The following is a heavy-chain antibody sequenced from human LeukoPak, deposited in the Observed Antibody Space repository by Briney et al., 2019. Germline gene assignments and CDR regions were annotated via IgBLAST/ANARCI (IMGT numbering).Heavy chain of an antibody. D-gene: IGHD3-3*01. Sequence: GGSLRLSCVASGFTFGKYWMSWVRQAPGKGLEWVANIKLDGSEKSYVDSVKGRFTISRDNTKNSLYLQMNSLRVEDTAVFYCARDQYDTWSRRGDFDSWGQGTLVIVSS. J-gene: IGHJ4*02. V-gene: IGHV3-7*03. CDR3: ARDQYDTWSRRGDFDS. CDR2: IKLDGSEK. CDR1: GFTFGKYW.